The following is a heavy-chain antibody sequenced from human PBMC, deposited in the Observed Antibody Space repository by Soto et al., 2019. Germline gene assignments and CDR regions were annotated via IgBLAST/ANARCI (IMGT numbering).Heavy chain of an antibody. D-gene: IGHD6-13*01. CDR2: MFSDGSDR. CDR1: GFTFSSYG. Sequence: GGSLRLSCAASGFTFSSYGMHWVRQAPGKGLDWVAVMFSDGSDRYYADSVKGRFTISRDNSKNTLYLQMNSLRVEDTAVYYCAKDRYRSNWYENFGMDVWGQGTTVTVYS. J-gene: IGHJ6*02. V-gene: IGHV3-30*18. CDR3: AKDRYRSNWYENFGMDV.